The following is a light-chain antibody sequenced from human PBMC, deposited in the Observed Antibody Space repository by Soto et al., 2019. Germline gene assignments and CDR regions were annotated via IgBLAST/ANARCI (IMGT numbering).Light chain of an antibody. Sequence: EFVLTQSPGTLSLSPGERATLSCRASQSVSSSFLAWYQQKPGQAPRILIYGASTRATGIPDRFSGSGSGKDFTLTISRLEPEYFAVYYCQQYGSSPPITFGGGTKVEIK. CDR3: QQYGSSPPIT. J-gene: IGKJ4*01. CDR1: QSVSSSF. CDR2: GAS. V-gene: IGKV3-20*01.